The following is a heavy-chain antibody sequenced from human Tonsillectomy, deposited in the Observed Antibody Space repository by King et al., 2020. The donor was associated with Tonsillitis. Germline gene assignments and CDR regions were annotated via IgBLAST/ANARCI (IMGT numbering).Heavy chain of an antibody. CDR1: GYTFTDYY. D-gene: IGHD6-19*01. CDR3: ARDLLEAVAVYFFAD. Sequence: VQLVESGAEVKKPGASVKVSCKASGYTFTDYYVHWVRQAPGQGLEWMGWINPNSGGTNSAQKFQGRVTMTTDTSISTAYMELSSLTSDDTAVYFCARDLLEAVAVYFFADWGQGTLGTVSS. J-gene: IGHJ4*02. CDR2: INPNSGGT. V-gene: IGHV1-2*02.